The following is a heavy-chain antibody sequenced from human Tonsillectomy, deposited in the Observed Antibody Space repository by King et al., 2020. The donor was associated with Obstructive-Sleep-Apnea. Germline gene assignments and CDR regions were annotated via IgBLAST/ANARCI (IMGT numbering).Heavy chain of an antibody. CDR1: GFSLSNGRMG. J-gene: IGHJ4*02. V-gene: IGHV2-26*01. CDR2: IFSNDEK. Sequence: VTLKESGPVLVKPPETLTLTCTVSGFSLSNGRMGVSWIRQPPGKALEWLAHIFSNDEKSYSTPLRSRLTIPKDTSKSQVVLTMTNMDPVDTATYYCARIRYYYDSSGYYSVYFDHWGQGALVTVSS. D-gene: IGHD3-22*01. CDR3: ARIRYYYDSSGYYSVYFDH.